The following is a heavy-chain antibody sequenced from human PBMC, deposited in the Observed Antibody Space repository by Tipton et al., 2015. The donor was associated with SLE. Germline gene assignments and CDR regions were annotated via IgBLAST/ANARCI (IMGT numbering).Heavy chain of an antibody. CDR1: GGSFSGSY. V-gene: IGHV4-34*01. CDR2: ANQIGTT. D-gene: IGHD5-18*01. Sequence: TLSLTCGVSGGSFSGSYCSWIRQAPVKGLEWLGEANQIGTTKINPSLKSRVSISVDRSKNQCTLGLTSVTAADTAVYYCVRVRGYVDTNDYWGQGTLVTVSS. CDR3: VRVRGYVDTNDY. J-gene: IGHJ4*02.